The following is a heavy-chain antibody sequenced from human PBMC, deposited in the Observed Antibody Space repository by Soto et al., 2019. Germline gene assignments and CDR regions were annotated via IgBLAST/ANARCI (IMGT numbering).Heavy chain of an antibody. J-gene: IGHJ3*02. CDR1: GYTFTSYG. D-gene: IGHD3-9*01. CDR3: ARDGSIFRPHDAFDI. CDR2: ISAYNGKT. V-gene: IGHV1-18*01. Sequence: ASVKVSCKASGYTFTSYGISWVRQAPGQGLEWMGWISAYNGKTNYAQKLQGRVTMTTDTSTSTAYMELRSLRSDDTAVYYCARDGSIFRPHDAFDIWGQGTMVTVSS.